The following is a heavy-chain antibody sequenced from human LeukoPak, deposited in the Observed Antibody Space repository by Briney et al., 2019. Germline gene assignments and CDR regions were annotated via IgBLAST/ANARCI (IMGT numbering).Heavy chain of an antibody. CDR3: ARVRPDYGDHRAFDI. CDR2: IYTSGST. Sequence: PSQTLSLTCTVSGGSISSGSYYWSWIRQPAGKGLEWIGRIYTSGSTNYNPSLKSRVTMSVDTSKNQFSLKPSSVTAADTAVYYCARVRPDYGDHRAFDIWGQGTMVTVSS. V-gene: IGHV4-61*02. CDR1: GGSISSGSYY. D-gene: IGHD4-17*01. J-gene: IGHJ3*02.